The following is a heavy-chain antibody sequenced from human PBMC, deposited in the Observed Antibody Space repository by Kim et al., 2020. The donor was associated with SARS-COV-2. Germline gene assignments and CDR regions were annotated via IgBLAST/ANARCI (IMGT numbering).Heavy chain of an antibody. D-gene: IGHD1-26*01. Sequence: GGSLRLSCAASGFTFTTYAMSWVRQAPGKGLEWVSSITNTGDSTYYADSVEGRFTISRDNSRGTLSLQMNSLRVEDTAVYYCAEGGPHSGTWGDFDYWGQGTLVTVSS. CDR1: GFTFTTYA. CDR2: ITNTGDST. J-gene: IGHJ4*02. CDR3: AEGGPHSGTWGDFDY. V-gene: IGHV3-23*01.